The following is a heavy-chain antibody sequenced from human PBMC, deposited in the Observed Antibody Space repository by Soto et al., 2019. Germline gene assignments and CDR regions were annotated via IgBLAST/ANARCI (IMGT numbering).Heavy chain of an antibody. CDR2: MNPNSGNT. Sequence: ASVKVSCKASGYTFTSYDINWVRQATGQGLELMGWMNPNSGNTGYAQKFQGRVTMTRNTSISTACMELSSLRSEDTAVYYCARGGITMIVVVISDYGMDVWGQGTTVTVSS. J-gene: IGHJ6*02. D-gene: IGHD3-22*01. V-gene: IGHV1-8*01. CDR3: ARGGITMIVVVISDYGMDV. CDR1: GYTFTSYD.